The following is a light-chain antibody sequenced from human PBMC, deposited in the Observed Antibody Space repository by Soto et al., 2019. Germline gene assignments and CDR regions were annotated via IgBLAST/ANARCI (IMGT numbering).Light chain of an antibody. CDR1: SSNIGSNY. CDR2: RNN. CDR3: AAWDDSLSVVV. J-gene: IGLJ2*01. Sequence: QSVLTQAPSASETPGQRVTISCSGSSSNIGSNYVHWYQHLPGTAPKLLIYRNNQRPSGVPDRFSGSKSGTSASLAISGRRSEDEADYYCAAWDDSLSVVVFGGGTKLTVL. V-gene: IGLV1-47*01.